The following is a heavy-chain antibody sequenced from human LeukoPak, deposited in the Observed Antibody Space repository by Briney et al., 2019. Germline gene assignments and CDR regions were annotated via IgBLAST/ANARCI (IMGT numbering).Heavy chain of an antibody. CDR3: ARHHDYYSGTLKRAFDM. J-gene: IGHJ3*02. Sequence: SETLSPTCGVSGGSFTTTNWWTWVRQPPGKGLEWIGEVHLDGRTNYNPSLQSRLTISANLSENHISLKLSSVTAADTAVYYCARHHDYYSGTLKRAFDMWGQGTMVSVSS. CDR2: VHLDGRT. CDR1: GGSFTTTNW. V-gene: IGHV4-4*02. D-gene: IGHD2-2*01.